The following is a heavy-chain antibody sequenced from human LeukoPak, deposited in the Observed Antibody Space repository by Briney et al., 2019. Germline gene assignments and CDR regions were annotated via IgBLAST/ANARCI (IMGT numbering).Heavy chain of an antibody. CDR2: ISGSGGST. D-gene: IGHD6-19*01. CDR1: GFTFSNYA. V-gene: IGHV3-23*01. J-gene: IGHJ4*02. Sequence: GGSLRLSCAASGFTFSNYAMSWVRQAPGKGLEWVSAISGSGGSTYSADSVKGRFTISRDNSKNTLYLQMNSLRPEDTAVYYCAKGAPSSGSPFDYWGQGTLVTVSS. CDR3: AKGAPSSGSPFDY.